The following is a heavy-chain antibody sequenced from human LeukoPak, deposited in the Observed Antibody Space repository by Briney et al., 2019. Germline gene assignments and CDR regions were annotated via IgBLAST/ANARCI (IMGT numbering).Heavy chain of an antibody. Sequence: ASVKVSCKASGYTFTTYDINWVRQAPGQGLEWMGYINTNSGNTGYARKFQGRVTITRTTSISTVYTELRSLRYEDTAVYYCARRSGSGRNPFHIWGHGTLVTVSS. CDR1: GYTFTTYD. J-gene: IGHJ3*02. CDR2: INTNSGNT. D-gene: IGHD3-10*01. V-gene: IGHV1-8*03. CDR3: ARRSGSGRNPFHI.